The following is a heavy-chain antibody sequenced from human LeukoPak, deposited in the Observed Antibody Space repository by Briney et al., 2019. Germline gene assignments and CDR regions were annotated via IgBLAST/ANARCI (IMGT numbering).Heavy chain of an antibody. Sequence: PGGFLRLSCATSGFTFSSYTMNWVRQAPGAGLEWISSILSDSGTTIHYADSVRGRFTISRDNAKNSLFLQMNSLRVEDTAVYYCVRGTSHPVWGQGTTVTVSS. CDR3: VRGTSHPV. D-gene: IGHD1-14*01. CDR2: ILSDSGTTI. V-gene: IGHV3-48*04. CDR1: GFTFSSYT. J-gene: IGHJ3*01.